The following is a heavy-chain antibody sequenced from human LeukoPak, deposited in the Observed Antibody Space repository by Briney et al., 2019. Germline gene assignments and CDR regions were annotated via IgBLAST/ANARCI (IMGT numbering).Heavy chain of an antibody. J-gene: IGHJ5*01. CDR1: GFTFDDYG. CDR2: INSDGSST. Sequence: TGGSLRLSCAASGFTFDDYGMSWVRQAPGKGLVWVSRINSDGSSTTYADSVRGRFTISRDNAKNTLYLQMNSLRADDMAVYYCARVIRWFDSWGQGTLVTVSS. CDR3: ARVIRWFDS. V-gene: IGHV3-74*01.